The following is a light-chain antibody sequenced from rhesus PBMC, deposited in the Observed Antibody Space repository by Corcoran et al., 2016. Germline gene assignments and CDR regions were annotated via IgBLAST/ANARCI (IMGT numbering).Light chain of an antibody. J-gene: IGKJ2*01. CDR3: QHYYDNPYS. CDR2: DAS. Sequence: DIQMTQSPSALSASVGDRVTISCRASQNIYSNLAWYQQKPGKAPKLQIYDASSFQTGIPSRFSGSGSGTDFTLTISSLQPEDSAAYYCQHYYDNPYSFGQGTKVEIK. V-gene: IGKV1S12*01. CDR1: QNIYSN.